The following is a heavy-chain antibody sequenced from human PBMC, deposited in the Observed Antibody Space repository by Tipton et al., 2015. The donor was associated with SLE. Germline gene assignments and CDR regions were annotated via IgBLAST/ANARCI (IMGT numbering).Heavy chain of an antibody. CDR2: IYPADSDI. V-gene: IGHV5-51*03. CDR1: GYTFTSYW. D-gene: IGHD3-9*01. CDR3: ATSGGGILTAFDI. J-gene: IGHJ3*02. Sequence: QLVQSGAEVKKQGESLKISCKGSGYTFTSYWIGWVRQMPGKGLEWMGIIYPADSDIRYSPSFQGQVTISADKSTSTAHLQWSSLKASDTAIYSCATSGGGILTAFDIWGQGTMVTVSS.